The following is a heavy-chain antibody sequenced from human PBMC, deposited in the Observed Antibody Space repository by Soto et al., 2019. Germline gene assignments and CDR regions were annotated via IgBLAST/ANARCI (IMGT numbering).Heavy chain of an antibody. CDR3: ARGSEAWFDP. Sequence: SETLSLTCTVSGDSISSYFWSWIRQPPGKGLEWIGYVYSTEITNYNPSLKSRVAMSIDTSKNQFSLKVRSVTAADTAVYYCARGSEAWFDPWGQGTLVTVS. V-gene: IGHV4-59*01. CDR2: VYSTEIT. CDR1: GDSISSYF. J-gene: IGHJ5*02.